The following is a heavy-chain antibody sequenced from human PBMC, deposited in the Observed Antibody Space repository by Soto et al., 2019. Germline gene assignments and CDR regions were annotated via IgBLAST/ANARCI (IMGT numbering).Heavy chain of an antibody. Sequence: QVQLVQSGAEVQKPGASVKVSCKASGYTFTSYYMHWVRQAPGQGLEWMGIINTSGGSTSYAQKSEGGVTVTSDTSTSSVYRELSSLSCEDTCVYYCARDRCTNGVCYYHYYYYCIDVLGKGTTVTVSS. CDR3: ARDRCTNGVCYYHYYYYCIDV. CDR1: GYTFTSYY. CDR2: INTSGGST. D-gene: IGHD2-8*01. V-gene: IGHV1-46*01. J-gene: IGHJ6*03.